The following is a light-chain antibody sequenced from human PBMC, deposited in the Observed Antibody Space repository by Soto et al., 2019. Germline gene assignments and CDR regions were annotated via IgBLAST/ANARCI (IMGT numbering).Light chain of an antibody. Sequence: DIPMTQSPSRLSASVGDRVILTCRASQSISSWLAWYQQKPGRAPKLLIYQASSLESEVPSRFSGSGSGTEVSLIISSLQHDDFATYYCQQYSAGPWTFGQGTKVEIK. V-gene: IGKV1-5*03. CDR3: QQYSAGPWT. J-gene: IGKJ1*01. CDR1: QSISSW. CDR2: QAS.